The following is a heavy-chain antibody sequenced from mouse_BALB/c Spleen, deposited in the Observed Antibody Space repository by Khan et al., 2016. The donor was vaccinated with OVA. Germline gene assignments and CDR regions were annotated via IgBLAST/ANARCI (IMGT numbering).Heavy chain of an antibody. Sequence: QVQLKESGAELVRPGTSVKVSCKASAYAFSDYLIEWVKQRPGQGLEWIGVINPGSGNTNYNEKFKGKATLTADKYSSTAYMQLSNLTSDDSAVYFCARGGYGTLAYWGQGTPVTVAA. J-gene: IGHJ3*01. CDR2: INPGSGNT. CDR1: AYAFSDYL. D-gene: IGHD2-1*01. CDR3: ARGGYGTLAY. V-gene: IGHV1-54*01.